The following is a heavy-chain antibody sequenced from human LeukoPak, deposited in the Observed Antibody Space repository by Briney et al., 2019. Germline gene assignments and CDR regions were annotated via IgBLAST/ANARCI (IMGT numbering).Heavy chain of an antibody. CDR1: GGSISSYY. CDR2: IYYSGST. V-gene: IGHV4-59*12. D-gene: IGHD3-10*01. CDR3: ARSDGYGLVGI. Sequence: SETLSLTCTVSGGSISSYYWSWIRQPPGKGLEWIGYIYYSGSTNYNPSLKSRVTISVDTSKNQFSLNLSSVTAADTAVYYCARSDGYGLVGIWGQGTMVTVSS. J-gene: IGHJ3*02.